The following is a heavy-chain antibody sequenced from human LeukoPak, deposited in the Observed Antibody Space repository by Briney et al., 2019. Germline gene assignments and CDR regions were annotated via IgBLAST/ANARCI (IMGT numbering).Heavy chain of an antibody. CDR1: GYTFTGYY. V-gene: IGHV1-2*06. D-gene: IGHD6-19*01. CDR2: INPNSGGT. J-gene: IGHJ5*02. Sequence: ASVKVSCKASGYTFTGYYMHWVRQAPGQGLEWMGRINPNSGGTNYAQKFQGRVTMTRDTSISTAYMELSSLRSEDTAVYYCAREGLAVAGPGDWFDPWGQGTLVTVSS. CDR3: AREGLAVAGPGDWFDP.